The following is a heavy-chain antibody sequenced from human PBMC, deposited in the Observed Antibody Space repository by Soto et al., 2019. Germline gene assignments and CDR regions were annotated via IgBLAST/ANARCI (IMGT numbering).Heavy chain of an antibody. J-gene: IGHJ4*01. CDR3: AGGRKDSEYLGTY. CDR2: IDRSGSNI. CDR1: GFTFSDHY. Sequence: QVQLVECGGGFVKPGGSLRLSCAASGFTFSDHYMSWIRQAPGKGLEWISYIDRSGSNIYYADSVRGRFTISRDNVKHSRFLQINSLRVDDTAVYYCAGGRKDSEYLGTYWGHATLVAVSS. D-gene: IGHD3-16*01. V-gene: IGHV3-11*01.